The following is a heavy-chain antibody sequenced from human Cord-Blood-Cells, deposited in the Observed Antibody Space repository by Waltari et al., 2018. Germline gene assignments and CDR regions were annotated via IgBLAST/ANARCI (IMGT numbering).Heavy chain of an antibody. V-gene: IGHV4-4*07. CDR3: ARDRRYYDSSGYYYYYGMDV. CDR2: IYPSGST. D-gene: IGHD3-22*01. Sequence: QVQLQESGPGLVKPSETLSLTCTVPGGSISSYYWSWNRQPAGTGLEWIGRIYPSGSTNYNPSLKSRVTMSVDTSKNQFSLKLSSVTAADTAVYYCARDRRYYDSSGYYYYYGMDVWGQGTTVTVSS. J-gene: IGHJ6*02. CDR1: GGSISSYY.